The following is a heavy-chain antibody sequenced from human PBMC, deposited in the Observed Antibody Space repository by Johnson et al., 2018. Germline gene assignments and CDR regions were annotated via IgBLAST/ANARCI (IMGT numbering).Heavy chain of an antibody. V-gene: IGHV1-69*01. CDR3: TRSVIVVVEPGMNVRVVWFDS. Sequence: QVQLQESGAAVKKPGSSVKVSCKASGGTFSNYHIHWVRQAPGQGLEWMGGIIPTSGTANYAQPFQDRVTITADESTSTTNMELSSLRADDTAVYYCTRSVIVVVEPGMNVRVVWFDSWGQGTLVAVSS. CDR2: IIPTSGTA. CDR1: GGTFSNYH. J-gene: IGHJ5*01. D-gene: IGHD3-10*02.